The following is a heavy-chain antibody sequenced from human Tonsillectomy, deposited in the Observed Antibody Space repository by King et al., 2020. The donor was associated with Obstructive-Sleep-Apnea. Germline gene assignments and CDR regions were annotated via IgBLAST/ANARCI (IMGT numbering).Heavy chain of an antibody. CDR1: GYSISSSNW. CDR3: ARRGTPGAFDI. CDR2: IHYSGTT. J-gene: IGHJ3*02. V-gene: IGHV4-28*01. D-gene: IGHD3-16*01. Sequence: VQLQESGPGLVKPSDTLSLTCAISGYSISSSNWWGWIRQPPGKGLEWIGYIHYSGTTYYNSSLKSRVTMSVDTSKNQFSLRLSSVTSVDTAVYYGARRGTPGAFDIWGQGAMVTVSS.